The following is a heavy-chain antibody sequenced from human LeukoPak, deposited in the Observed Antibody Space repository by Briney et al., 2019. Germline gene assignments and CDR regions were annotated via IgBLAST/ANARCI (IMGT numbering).Heavy chain of an antibody. CDR2: IIPIFGTA. CDR1: GGTFSSYA. Sequence: SVKVSCNASGGTFSSYAISWVRQAPGQGLEWMGGIIPIFGTANYAQKFQGRVTITADESTSTAYMELSSLRSEDTAVYYCARPKYCSSTSCYNWFDPWGQGTLVTVSS. D-gene: IGHD2-2*01. V-gene: IGHV1-69*01. CDR3: ARPKYCSSTSCYNWFDP. J-gene: IGHJ5*02.